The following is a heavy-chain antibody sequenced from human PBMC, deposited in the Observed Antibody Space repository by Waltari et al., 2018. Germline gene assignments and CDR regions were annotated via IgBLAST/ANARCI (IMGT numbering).Heavy chain of an antibody. D-gene: IGHD1-1*01. Sequence: QMQLVQSGAEVKKTGSSVKVSCKASGYTFTYRYLHWVRQAPGQALEWMGWITPFNGNTNYAQKFQDRVTITRDRSMSTAYMELSSLRSEDTAMYYCARSNGGFDAFDIWGQGTMVTASS. CDR2: ITPFNGNT. V-gene: IGHV1-45*02. J-gene: IGHJ3*02. CDR1: GYTFTYRY. CDR3: ARSNGGFDAFDI.